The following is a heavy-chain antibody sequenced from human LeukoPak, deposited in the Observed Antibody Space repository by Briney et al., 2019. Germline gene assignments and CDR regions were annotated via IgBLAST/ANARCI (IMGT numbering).Heavy chain of an antibody. V-gene: IGHV3-7*01. CDR3: ARGDSSGWYFDY. J-gene: IGHJ4*02. Sequence: TGGSLRLSCVASGFTFSSRDWMTWVRQAPGKGLEWVANIKQDGSDKYYVDSVKGRFTISRDNAKNSLYLQMNSLRAEDTAVYYCARGDSSGWYFDYWGQGTLVTVSS. CDR2: IKQDGSDK. D-gene: IGHD6-19*01. CDR1: GFTFSSRDW.